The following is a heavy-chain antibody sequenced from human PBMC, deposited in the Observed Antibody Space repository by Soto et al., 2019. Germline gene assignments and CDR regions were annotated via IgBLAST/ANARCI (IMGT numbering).Heavy chain of an antibody. CDR2: FFIGGNT. Sequence: SETLSLTCTVSGGSISSSTYYWGWMRQPPGKGLEWIASFFIGGNTYYNPSLKSRVTISVDTSKNQFSLKLSSVTAADTAMYARGERQQQRDYWGQGTLVTVSS. D-gene: IGHD6-13*01. CDR3: GERQQQRDY. CDR1: GGSISSSTYY. V-gene: IGHV4-39*03. J-gene: IGHJ4*02.